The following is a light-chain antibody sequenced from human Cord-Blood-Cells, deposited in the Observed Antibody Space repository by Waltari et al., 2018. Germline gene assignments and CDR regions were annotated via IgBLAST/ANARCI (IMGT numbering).Light chain of an antibody. V-gene: IGKV1-33*01. Sequence: DIQMTPSPSSLSASVGDRVTITCQASQDISNYLNWYQQKPGKAPKLLIYDASNLETGVPSRFSGSGSGTDFNFTISSLQPEDIATYYCQQYDNLPFTFGPGTKVDIK. CDR3: QQYDNLPFT. CDR1: QDISNY. CDR2: DAS. J-gene: IGKJ3*01.